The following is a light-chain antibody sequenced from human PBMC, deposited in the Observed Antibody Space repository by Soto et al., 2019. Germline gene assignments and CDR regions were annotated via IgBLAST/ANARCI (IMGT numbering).Light chain of an antibody. Sequence: AIRMTQSPSSLSASTGDRVTITCRASQGISSYLAWYQQKPGKAPKLLIYAAYTLQSGVPSRFSGSGSGTDFTLTISYLQSEDFATYYCQQYYSYLALTFGGGTKVDIK. V-gene: IGKV1-8*01. CDR1: QGISSY. J-gene: IGKJ4*01. CDR3: QQYYSYLALT. CDR2: AAY.